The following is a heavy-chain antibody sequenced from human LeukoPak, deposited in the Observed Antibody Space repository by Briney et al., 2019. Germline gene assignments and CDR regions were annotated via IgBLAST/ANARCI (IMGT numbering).Heavy chain of an antibody. Sequence: GGSLRLSCAGSRFSFSKYAMSWVRQAPGKGLEWVSYITSSGRTIYYADSVKGRFTISRDNSKNSLHLQVNSLRDEDTAVYYCARVAGLYYFDFWGQGTLVTVSS. CDR1: RFSFSKYA. D-gene: IGHD3-16*01. J-gene: IGHJ4*02. CDR2: ITSSGRTI. CDR3: ARVAGLYYFDF. V-gene: IGHV3-48*02.